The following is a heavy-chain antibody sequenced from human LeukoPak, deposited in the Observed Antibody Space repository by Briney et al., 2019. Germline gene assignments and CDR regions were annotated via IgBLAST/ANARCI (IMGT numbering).Heavy chain of an antibody. D-gene: IGHD4-17*01. Sequence: SETLSLTCTVSGGSISSSSYYWSWIRQPRGKGLEWIGYIYYSGSTYYNPSLKSRVTISVDTSKNQFSLKLSSVTAADTAVYYCASSPYGDQLDYWGQGILVTVSS. J-gene: IGHJ4*02. V-gene: IGHV4-30-4*01. CDR1: GGSISSSSYY. CDR2: IYYSGST. CDR3: ASSPYGDQLDY.